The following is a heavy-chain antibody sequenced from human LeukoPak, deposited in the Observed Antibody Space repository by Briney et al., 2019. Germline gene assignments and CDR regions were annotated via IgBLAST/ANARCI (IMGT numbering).Heavy chain of an antibody. CDR2: IKQDGGEK. CDR3: ARTRGGWYADAFDI. D-gene: IGHD6-19*01. CDR1: GFTFSSYW. V-gene: IGHV3-7*03. J-gene: IGHJ3*02. Sequence: GGSLGLSCAASGFTFSSYWMSWVRQAPGKGLEWVANIKQDGGEKYYVDSVKGRFTISRDNAKNSLYLQMNSLRAEDTAVYYCARTRGGWYADAFDIWGQGTMVTVSS.